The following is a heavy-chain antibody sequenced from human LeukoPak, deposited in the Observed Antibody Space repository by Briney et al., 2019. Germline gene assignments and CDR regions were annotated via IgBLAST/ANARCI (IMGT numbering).Heavy chain of an antibody. V-gene: IGHV3-23*01. J-gene: IGHJ3*02. CDR2: VSDSGGST. Sequence: HSGGSLRLSCAASGFTFSSSAMSWVRQAPGTGLEWVSSVSDSGGSTNYADSVKGRFTISRDNSKNTLYLQMNSLRAEDTAVYYCAKVDIVVVVAATVHDAFDIWGQGTMVTVSS. CDR1: GFTFSSSA. D-gene: IGHD2-15*01. CDR3: AKVDIVVVVAATVHDAFDI.